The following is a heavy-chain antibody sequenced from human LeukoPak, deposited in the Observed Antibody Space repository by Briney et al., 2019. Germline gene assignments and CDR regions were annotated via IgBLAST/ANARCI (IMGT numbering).Heavy chain of an antibody. CDR2: INPNSGGT. CDR3: ATPSWFGELFVLDY. CDR1: GYTFTGYY. D-gene: IGHD3-10*01. Sequence: ASVKVSCKASGYTFTGYYMHWVRQAPGQGLEWMGWINPNSGGTNYAQKFQGRVTMTRDTSISTAYMELSRLRSDDTAVYYCATPSWFGELFVLDYWGREPWSPSPQ. V-gene: IGHV1-2*02. J-gene: IGHJ4*02.